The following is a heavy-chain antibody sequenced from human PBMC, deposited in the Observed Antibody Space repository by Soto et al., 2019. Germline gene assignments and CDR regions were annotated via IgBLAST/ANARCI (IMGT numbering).Heavy chain of an antibody. CDR2: ISSSSSYI. CDR3: ARDLEYYDCVWGSYRPPGY. J-gene: IGHJ4*02. CDR1: GFTFSSYS. Sequence: EVQLVESGGGLVKPGGSLRLSCAASGFTFSSYSMNWVRQAPGKGLEWVSSISSSSSYIYYADSVKGRFTISRDNAKNSLYLQMNSLRAEDTAVYYCARDLEYYDCVWGSYRPPGYWGQGTLVTVSS. D-gene: IGHD3-16*02. V-gene: IGHV3-21*01.